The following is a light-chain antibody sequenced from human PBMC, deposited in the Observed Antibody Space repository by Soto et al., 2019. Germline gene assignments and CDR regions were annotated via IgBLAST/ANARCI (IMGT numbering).Light chain of an antibody. CDR3: QSADSSGTYPV. CDR1: TLPKQY. CDR2: KDT. J-gene: IGLJ3*02. V-gene: IGLV3-25*03. Sequence: SYELTQPPSVSVSPGQTARITCSGDTLPKQYAYWYQQKPGQAPVVMIYKDTERPSGIPERFSGSSSGTTVMLTISGVQAEDEADYYCQSADSSGTYPVFGGGTKLTVL.